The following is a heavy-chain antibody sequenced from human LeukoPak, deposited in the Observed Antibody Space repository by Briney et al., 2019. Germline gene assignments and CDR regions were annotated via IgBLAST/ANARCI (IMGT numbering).Heavy chain of an antibody. Sequence: GGSLRLSCAASGFTFSSYAMHWVRQAPGKGLEWVAVISYDGSNKYYADSVKGRFTISRDNSKNTLYLQMNSLRAEDTALYYCAKGSSYDFWSGYPDYWGQGTLVTVSS. CDR1: GFTFSSYA. V-gene: IGHV3-30-3*01. D-gene: IGHD3-3*01. J-gene: IGHJ4*02. CDR3: AKGSSYDFWSGYPDY. CDR2: ISYDGSNK.